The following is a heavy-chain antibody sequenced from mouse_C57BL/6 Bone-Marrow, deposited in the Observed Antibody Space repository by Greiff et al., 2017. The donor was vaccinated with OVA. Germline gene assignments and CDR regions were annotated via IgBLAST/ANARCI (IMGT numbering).Heavy chain of an antibody. V-gene: IGHV1-82*01. J-gene: IGHJ4*01. CDR3: ARSRVDY. Sequence: QVQLQQSGPELVKPGASVKISCKASGYAFSSSWMNWVKQRPGKGLEWIGRIYPGDGDTNYNGKFKGKATLTAGKSSSTAYMQLSSLTSEDSAVYFCARSRVDYWGQGTSVTVSS. CDR2: IYPGDGDT. CDR1: GYAFSSSW.